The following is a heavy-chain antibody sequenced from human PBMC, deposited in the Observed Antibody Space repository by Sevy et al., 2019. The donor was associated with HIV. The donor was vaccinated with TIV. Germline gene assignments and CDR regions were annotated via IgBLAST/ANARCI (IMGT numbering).Heavy chain of an antibody. CDR3: ARDLHRGLSGSTSGY. CDR1: GFTFSDYY. Sequence: GGSLRLSCAASGFTFSDYYMSWIRQAPGKGLEWVSYISSSGSNIYYVYSVKGRFTVSRDNAKNSMYLQMNSLRAEDTALYYCARDLHRGLSGSTSGYWGQGTLVTVSS. D-gene: IGHD3-3*01. CDR2: ISSSGSNI. J-gene: IGHJ4*02. V-gene: IGHV3-11*01.